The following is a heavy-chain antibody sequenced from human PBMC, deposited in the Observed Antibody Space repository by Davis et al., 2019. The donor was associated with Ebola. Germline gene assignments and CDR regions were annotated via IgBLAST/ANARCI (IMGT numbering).Heavy chain of an antibody. J-gene: IGHJ6*03. CDR1: GGSFSGYF. D-gene: IGHD2-2*01. Sequence: PSETLSLTCAVYGGSFSGYFWSCTRQPPGKGLEWIGEINHSGSTNYNPSLKSRVTISVDTSKNQFSLKLSSVTAADTAVYYCARGRPAANHPRAYYYYMDVWGKGTTVTVSS. CDR3: ARGRPAANHPRAYYYYMDV. V-gene: IGHV4-34*01. CDR2: INHSGST.